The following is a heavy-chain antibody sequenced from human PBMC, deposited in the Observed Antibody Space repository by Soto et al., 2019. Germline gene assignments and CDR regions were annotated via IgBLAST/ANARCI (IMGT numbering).Heavy chain of an antibody. CDR1: PYSFTSYW. J-gene: IGHJ3*02. Sequence: ESQTITGNGSPYSFTSYWIGCVRQMPGKGLELMGIIYPGDSDTRYSPSFQGQVTISADKYISTAYLQWSSLKASDTAMYYCAKVGVSPRGAFDIWGQGTMVTV. D-gene: IGHD1-26*01. CDR3: AKVGVSPRGAFDI. V-gene: IGHV5-51*01. CDR2: IYPGDSDT.